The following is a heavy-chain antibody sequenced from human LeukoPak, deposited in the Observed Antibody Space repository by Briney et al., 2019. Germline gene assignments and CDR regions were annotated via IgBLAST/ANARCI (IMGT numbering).Heavy chain of an antibody. CDR1: GLSLSDSY. CDR3: STGPRSLPY. CDR2: FSGMGHDI. J-gene: IGHJ4*01. D-gene: IGHD4-23*01. V-gene: IGHV3-11*01. Sequence: GVSLRLSCVVSGLSLSDSYMTWIRQTPGMGLESLAYFSGMGHDIYYADSVKGRFTISRDNAKNSLYLQMNSLRPEDTALYYCSTGPRSLPYWGHGTLVTVSS.